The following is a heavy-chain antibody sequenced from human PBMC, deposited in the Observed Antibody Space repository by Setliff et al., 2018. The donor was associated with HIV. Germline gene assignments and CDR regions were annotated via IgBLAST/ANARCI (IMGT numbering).Heavy chain of an antibody. Sequence: SETLSLTCAVYGGSFSGYCWSWIRQSPGKGLEWIGEINHSGSANYNPSLKSRVTISVDTSKNQFSVKLTSVTAADTAVYYCARGYEGSSPGGAFDIWGQGTTVTVSS. CDR1: GGSFSGYC. J-gene: IGHJ3*02. CDR2: INHSGSA. CDR3: ARGYEGSSPGGAFDI. V-gene: IGHV4-34*01. D-gene: IGHD6-6*01.